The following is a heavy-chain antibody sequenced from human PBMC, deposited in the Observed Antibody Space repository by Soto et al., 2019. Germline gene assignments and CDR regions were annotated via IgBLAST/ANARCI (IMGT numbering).Heavy chain of an antibody. CDR1: GYSFTSYW. V-gene: IGHV5-51*01. J-gene: IGHJ6*02. D-gene: IGHD2-2*01. CDR2: IYPGDSDT. Sequence: GESLKISCKGSGYSFTSYWIGWVRQMPGKGLEWMGIIYPGDSDTRYSPSFQGQVTISADKSISTAYLQWSSLKASDTAMYYCARWYCSSTSCYHYYGMDVWGQGTTVTVS. CDR3: ARWYCSSTSCYHYYGMDV.